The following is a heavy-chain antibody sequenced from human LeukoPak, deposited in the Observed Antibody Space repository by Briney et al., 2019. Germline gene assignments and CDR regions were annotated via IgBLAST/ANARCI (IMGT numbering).Heavy chain of an antibody. CDR3: ARGYSDYYYFDS. V-gene: IGHV3-74*01. Sequence: GGSLRLSCAASGFTFSRYWMHWVRQAPGKGLVWVSRSNTDGSSTNYADSVKGRFTISRDNAKGTLYLQMNSLRAEDTAVYYCARGYSDYYYFDSWGQGTLDTVSS. D-gene: IGHD4-11*01. CDR1: GFTFSRYW. J-gene: IGHJ4*02. CDR2: SNTDGSST.